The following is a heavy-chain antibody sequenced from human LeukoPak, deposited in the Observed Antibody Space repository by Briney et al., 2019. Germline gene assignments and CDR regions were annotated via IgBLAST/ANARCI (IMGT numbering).Heavy chain of an antibody. CDR2: IYPRDSDT. CDR1: GYSFTNYW. D-gene: IGHD3-10*01. J-gene: IGHJ6*02. V-gene: IGHV5-51*01. Sequence: GESLKISCKGSGYSFTNYWIGWVRQMPGKGLEWMGIIYPRDSDTKYSPSFQGQVTISVDKSISTAYLHWNSLKASDTAMYYCARHGSGSSIYYYGMDVWGQGTTVTVSS. CDR3: ARHGSGSSIYYYGMDV.